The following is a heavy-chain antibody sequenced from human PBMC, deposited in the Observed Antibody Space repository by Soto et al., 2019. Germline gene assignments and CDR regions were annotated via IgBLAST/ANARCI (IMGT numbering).Heavy chain of an antibody. D-gene: IGHD2-15*01. CDR3: ARHVVSWFDP. V-gene: IGHV4-59*08. CDR2: IYYSGST. J-gene: IGHJ5*02. CDR1: GGSISSYY. Sequence: SETLSLTCTVSGGSISSYYWSWIRQPPGKGLEWIGYIYYSGSTNYNPSLKSRVTISVDTSKNQFSLKLSSVTAADTAVYYCARHVVSWFDPWGEGTLVTVSS.